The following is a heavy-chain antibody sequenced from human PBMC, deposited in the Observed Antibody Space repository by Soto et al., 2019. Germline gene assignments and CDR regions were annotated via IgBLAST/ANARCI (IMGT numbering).Heavy chain of an antibody. D-gene: IGHD2-2*01. CDR1: GFTFSSYA. Sequence: GGSLRLSCAASGFTFSSYAMHWVRQAPGKGLEWVAVISYDGSNKYYADSVKGRFTISRDNSKNTLYLQMNSLRAEDTAVYYCARPPSSYCSSTSCQRYYFDYWGQGTLVTVSS. V-gene: IGHV3-30-3*01. J-gene: IGHJ4*02. CDR2: ISYDGSNK. CDR3: ARPPSSYCSSTSCQRYYFDY.